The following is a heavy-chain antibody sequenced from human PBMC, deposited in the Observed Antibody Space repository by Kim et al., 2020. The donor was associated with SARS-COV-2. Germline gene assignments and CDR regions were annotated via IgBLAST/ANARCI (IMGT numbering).Heavy chain of an antibody. D-gene: IGHD6-13*01. J-gene: IGHJ4*02. Sequence: NYNPSLQRRVTMSIDTSKKQFSLKLSSVTAADTAVYYCARDPHQGIAAYDYWGQGTLVTVSS. V-gene: IGHV4-4*06. CDR3: ARDPHQGIAAYDY.